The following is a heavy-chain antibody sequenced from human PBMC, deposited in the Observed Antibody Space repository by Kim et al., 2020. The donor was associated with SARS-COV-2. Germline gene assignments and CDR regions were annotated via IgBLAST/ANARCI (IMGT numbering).Heavy chain of an antibody. CDR2: IIPILGIA. D-gene: IGHD5-12*01. CDR1: GGTFSSYA. Sequence: SVKVSCKASGGTFSSYAISWVRQAPGQGLEWMGRIIPILGIANYAQKFQGRVTITADKSTSTAYMELSSLRSEDTAVYYCATRSYIVATVRDYYYYYGMDVWGQGTTVTVSS. J-gene: IGHJ6*02. V-gene: IGHV1-69*04. CDR3: ATRSYIVATVRDYYYYYGMDV.